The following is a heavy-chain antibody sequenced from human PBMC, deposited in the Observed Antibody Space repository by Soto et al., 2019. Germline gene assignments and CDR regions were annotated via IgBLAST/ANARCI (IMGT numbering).Heavy chain of an antibody. CDR1: GYTFTSYG. V-gene: IGHV1-18*01. CDR2: ISAYNGNT. CDR3: ARDDVPDPPFDY. J-gene: IGHJ4*02. Sequence: SVKVSCKASGYTFTSYGISWGRQAPGQGLEWMGWISAYNGNTNYAQKLQGRVTMTTDTSTSTAYMELRSLRSDDTAVYYCARDDVPDPPFDYWGQGTLVTVSS.